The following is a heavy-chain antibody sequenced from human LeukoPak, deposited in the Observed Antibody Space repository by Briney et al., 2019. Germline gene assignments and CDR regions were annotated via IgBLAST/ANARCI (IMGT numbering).Heavy chain of an antibody. CDR1: GDSVSSHSAC. CDR3: TRPYYSDGSGSPDY. D-gene: IGHD3-22*01. Sequence: SQTLSLTCAISGDSVSSHSACWNWIRQSPSRGLEWLGRTYYRSQWYSDYGDSVRGRITINPDTSKNQFSLKLTSVTAADTAVYYCTRPYYSDGSGSPDYWGQGTLVTVSS. J-gene: IGHJ4*02. V-gene: IGHV6-1*01. CDR2: TYYRSQWYS.